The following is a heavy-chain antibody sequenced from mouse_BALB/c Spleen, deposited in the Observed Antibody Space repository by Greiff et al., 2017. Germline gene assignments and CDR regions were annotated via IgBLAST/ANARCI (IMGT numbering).Heavy chain of an antibody. CDR3: ARRGLREFAY. V-gene: IGHV5-6*02. CDR1: GFTFSSYG. Sequence: DVKLVESGGDLVKPGGSLKLSCAASGFTFSSYGMSWVRQTPDKRLEWVATISSGGSYTYYPDSVKGRFTISRDNAKNTLYLQMSSLKSEDTAMYYCARRGLREFAYWGQGTLVTVSA. D-gene: IGHD2-4*01. CDR2: ISSGGSYT. J-gene: IGHJ3*01.